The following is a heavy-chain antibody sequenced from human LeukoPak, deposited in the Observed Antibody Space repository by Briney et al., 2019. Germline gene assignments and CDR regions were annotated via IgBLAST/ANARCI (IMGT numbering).Heavy chain of an antibody. V-gene: IGHV5-51*01. J-gene: IGHJ4*02. Sequence: GESLKISCKGSGYSFTIYWIGWVRQMPGKGLEWMGIIYPGDSDTRNSPSFQGQVTVSADKSISTAYLQWSSLRASDTAMYYCARLRYGSGSTAAAAHFDYWGQGTLVTVSS. D-gene: IGHD3-10*01. CDR3: ARLRYGSGSTAAAAHFDY. CDR1: GYSFTIYW. CDR2: IYPGDSDT.